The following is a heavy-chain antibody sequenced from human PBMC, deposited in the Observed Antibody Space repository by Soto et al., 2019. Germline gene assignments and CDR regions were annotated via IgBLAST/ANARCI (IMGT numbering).Heavy chain of an antibody. CDR3: ARLKGDGFDI. CDR2: IFSSGST. CDR1: SGSINDYY. Sequence: DTLSLTCTVSSGSINDYYLTWIRQPAGKGLECIGRIFSSGSTNYNPSLRRRATMSVDTSRTRFSLSLTSVTAADTAVYYCARLKGDGFDIWGQGTQVTVS. V-gene: IGHV4-4*07. J-gene: IGHJ3*02.